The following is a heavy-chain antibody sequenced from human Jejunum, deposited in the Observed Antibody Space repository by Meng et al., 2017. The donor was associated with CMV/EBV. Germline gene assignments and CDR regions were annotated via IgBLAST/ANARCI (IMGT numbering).Heavy chain of an antibody. Sequence: QIPLKESGPTLVKPTQTLTLTCSFSGFSPVTRGEGVGWIRQPPGKALEWLALIYWGDRERYSPSLNYRLTITKDTSKNEVVLTMTDMDPVDTGTYYCTHFVGGYYPSRPDFWGQGTLVTVSS. V-gene: IGHV2-5*02. CDR3: THFVGGYYPSRPDF. CDR1: GFSPVTRGEG. CDR2: IYWGDRE. D-gene: IGHD1-26*01. J-gene: IGHJ4*02.